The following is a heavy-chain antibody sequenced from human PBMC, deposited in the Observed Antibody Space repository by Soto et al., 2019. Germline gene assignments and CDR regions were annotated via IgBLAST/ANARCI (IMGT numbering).Heavy chain of an antibody. CDR1: GGTFSSYA. CDR3: ERDGTWIQPFSAGFDY. V-gene: IGHV1-69*13. D-gene: IGHD5-18*01. J-gene: IGHJ4*01. Sequence: ASVKVSCKAAGGTFSSYAISWVRQAPGQGLEWMGGIIPIFGTANYAQKFQGRVTITAEESTSTAYMELSSLRSDDTAVYYCERDGTWIQPFSAGFDYWG. CDR2: IIPIFGTA.